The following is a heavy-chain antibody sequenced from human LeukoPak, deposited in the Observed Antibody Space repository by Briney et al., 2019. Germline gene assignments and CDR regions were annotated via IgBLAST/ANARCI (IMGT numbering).Heavy chain of an antibody. CDR2: ISGSGGST. CDR3: AKGQNDYGDYLDF. J-gene: IGHJ4*02. CDR1: GFTFSSYA. V-gene: IGHV3-23*01. D-gene: IGHD4-17*01. Sequence: HPGGSLRLSCAASGFTFSSYAMSWVRQAPGKGLEWVSAISGSGGSTYYADSVKGRFTISRDNSKNTLYLQMNSLRAEDTALYYCAKGQNDYGDYLDFWGQGTLVTVSS.